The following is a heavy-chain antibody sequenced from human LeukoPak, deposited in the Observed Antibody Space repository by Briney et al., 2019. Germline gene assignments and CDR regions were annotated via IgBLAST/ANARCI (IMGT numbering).Heavy chain of an antibody. D-gene: IGHD2-15*01. J-gene: IGHJ4*02. Sequence: GGSLRLSCAASGFTFSSYGMHWVRQAPGKGLEWVAVISYDGSNKYYADSVKGRFTISRDNAKNSLYLQMNSLRAEDTAVYYCARGGEDIVVVVAATADYWGQGTLVTVSS. V-gene: IGHV3-30*03. CDR3: ARGGEDIVVVVAATADY. CDR1: GFTFSSYG. CDR2: ISYDGSNK.